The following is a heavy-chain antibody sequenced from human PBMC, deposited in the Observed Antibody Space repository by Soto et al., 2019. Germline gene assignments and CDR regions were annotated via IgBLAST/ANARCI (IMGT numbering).Heavy chain of an antibody. CDR1: GFTFSSYG. V-gene: IGHV3-33*01. CDR3: ARGPLGYCSGGSCYSFDY. J-gene: IGHJ4*02. Sequence: GGSLRLSCAASGFTFSSYGMHWVRQAPGKGLEWVAVIWYDGSNKYYVDSVKGRFTISRDNSKNTLYLQMNSLRAEDTAVYYCARGPLGYCSGGSCYSFDYWGQGTLVTVSS. CDR2: IWYDGSNK. D-gene: IGHD2-15*01.